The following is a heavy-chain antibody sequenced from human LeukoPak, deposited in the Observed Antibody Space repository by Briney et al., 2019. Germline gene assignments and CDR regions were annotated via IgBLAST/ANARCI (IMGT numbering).Heavy chain of an antibody. Sequence: GGSLRLSCAASGFTFSSHGMSWVRQAPGKGLEWVANIKQDASEKYYVDSVKGRSTISRDNAKNSLNLQMNSLRVEDTAVYYCARTRGVTYYDSSGYSDYWGQGTLVTVSS. D-gene: IGHD3-22*01. CDR2: IKQDASEK. CDR1: GFTFSSHG. J-gene: IGHJ4*02. V-gene: IGHV3-7*01. CDR3: ARTRGVTYYDSSGYSDY.